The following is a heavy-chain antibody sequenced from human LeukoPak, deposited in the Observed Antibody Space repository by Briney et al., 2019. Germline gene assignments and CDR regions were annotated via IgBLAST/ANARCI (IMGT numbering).Heavy chain of an antibody. CDR3: ARRAARPERYFDY. D-gene: IGHD6-6*01. J-gene: IGHJ4*02. CDR1: GGSISSSSYY. Sequence: PSETLSLTCTVSGGSISSSSYYWGWTRQPPGKGLEWIGSIYYSGSTYYNPSLKSRVTISVDTSKNQFSLKLSSVTAADTAVYYCARRAARPERYFDYWGQGTLVTVSS. V-gene: IGHV4-39*01. CDR2: IYYSGST.